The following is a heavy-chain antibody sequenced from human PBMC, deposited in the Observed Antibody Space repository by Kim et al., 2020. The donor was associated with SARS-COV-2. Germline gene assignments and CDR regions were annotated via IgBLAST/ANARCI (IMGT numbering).Heavy chain of an antibody. J-gene: IGHJ4*02. CDR2: IYPGDSDT. Sequence: GESLKISCKGSGYSFTSYWIGWVRQMPGKGLEWMGIIYPGDSDTRYSPSFQGQVTISADKSISTAYLQWSSLKASDTAMYYCARLPYYDSSGYYYFDYWGQGTLDTVSS. CDR1: GYSFTSYW. V-gene: IGHV5-51*01. D-gene: IGHD3-22*01. CDR3: ARLPYYDSSGYYYFDY.